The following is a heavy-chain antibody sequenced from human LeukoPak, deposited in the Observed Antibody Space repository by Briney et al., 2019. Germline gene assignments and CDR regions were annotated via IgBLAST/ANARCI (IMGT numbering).Heavy chain of an antibody. V-gene: IGHV4-59*01. D-gene: IGHD2-15*01. CDR3: ARVSRIFDY. CDR1: GGSISSYY. Sequence: SEILSLTCTVSGGSISSYYWSWLRQPPGKGLEWIGYIYYSGSTNYNPSLKSRVTISVDTSKNQFSLKLSSVTAADTAVYYCARVSRIFDYWGQGTLVTVSS. J-gene: IGHJ4*02. CDR2: IYYSGST.